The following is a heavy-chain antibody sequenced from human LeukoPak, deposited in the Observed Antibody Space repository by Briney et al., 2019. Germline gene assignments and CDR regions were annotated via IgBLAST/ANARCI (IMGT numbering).Heavy chain of an antibody. J-gene: IGHJ3*02. D-gene: IGHD2-2*02. CDR2: ISGSGGST. Sequence: PGGSLRLSCAASGFTFSSYAMSWVRQAPGKGLEWVSAISGSGGSTYYADSVKGRFTISRDNSKNTLYLQMNSLRAEDTAVYYCAKDVSYCSSTSCYMDAFDIWGQGTMVTVSS. CDR3: AKDVSYCSSTSCYMDAFDI. CDR1: GFTFSSYA. V-gene: IGHV3-23*01.